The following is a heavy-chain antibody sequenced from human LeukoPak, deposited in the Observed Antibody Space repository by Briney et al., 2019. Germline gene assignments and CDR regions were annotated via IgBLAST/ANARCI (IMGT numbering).Heavy chain of an antibody. CDR1: GFTSRKDG. Sequence: GGSLRLSGTALGFTSRKDGMTRVRQAPGQGLEWVSYISSGGSTIYYADSVKGRFTISRDNAKNTLYLEMNSLIAEDTTVYYCPRAGWYRPFDYWGQGTLVTVSS. J-gene: IGHJ4*02. V-gene: IGHV3-48*03. CDR3: PRAGWYRPFDY. CDR2: ISSGGSTI. D-gene: IGHD6-19*01.